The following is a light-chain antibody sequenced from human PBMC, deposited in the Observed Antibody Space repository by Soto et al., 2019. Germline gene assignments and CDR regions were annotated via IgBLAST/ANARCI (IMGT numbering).Light chain of an antibody. CDR2: DVS. V-gene: IGLV2-11*01. Sequence: QSALTQPRSVSGSPGQSVTISCTGTSSDVGGYIYVSWYQQYAAKAPKVMIYDVSRQPSGVPDRFSGSKSGNTASLTISGLQAEDEAVYYCCSYAGNKTVVFGGGTKVTVL. CDR1: SSDVGGYIY. J-gene: IGLJ3*02. CDR3: CSYAGNKTVV.